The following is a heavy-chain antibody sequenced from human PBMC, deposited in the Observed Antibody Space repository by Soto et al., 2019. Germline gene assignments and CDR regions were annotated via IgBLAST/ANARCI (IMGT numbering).Heavy chain of an antibody. V-gene: IGHV1-18*01. J-gene: IGHJ6*02. Sequence: QVQLVQSGAEVKKPGASVKVSCKASGYTFTSYGISWVRQAPGQGLEWMGWISAYNGNTNYAQKLQGRVTMTTDTSTSTAYMELRSLRSDDTGVYYCARETVTTGWYYYGMDVWGQGTTVTVSS. CDR1: GYTFTSYG. CDR2: ISAYNGNT. D-gene: IGHD4-17*01. CDR3: ARETVTTGWYYYGMDV.